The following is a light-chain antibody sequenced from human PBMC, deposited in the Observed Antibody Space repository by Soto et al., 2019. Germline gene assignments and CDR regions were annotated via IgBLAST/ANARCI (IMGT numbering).Light chain of an antibody. CDR2: KAS. V-gene: IGKV1-5*03. CDR1: QTISSW. J-gene: IGKJ1*01. Sequence: IVVSRSPRTVSESVGDRDTITCLASQTISSWLAWYQQKPGKAPKLLIYKASTLKSGVPSRFSGSGSGTEFTLTISSLHPDDFATYRCQHYNSYSEAFGQGTKVDI. CDR3: QHYNSYSEA.